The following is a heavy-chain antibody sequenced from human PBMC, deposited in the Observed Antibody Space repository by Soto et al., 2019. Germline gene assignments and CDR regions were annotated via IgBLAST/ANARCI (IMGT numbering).Heavy chain of an antibody. D-gene: IGHD3-22*01. J-gene: IGHJ4*02. CDR2: IYHSGST. CDR1: GGSISTYF. V-gene: IGHV4-59*08. CDR3: ARHDYYDSSGPSDW. Sequence: PSETLSLTCTVSGGSISTYFRSWIRQPPGKGLEWIGFIYHSGSTKYNPSLKSRVAISVDTSKNQFSLKLSSVTAADTAIYYCARHDYYDSSGPSDWWGQGILVTVSS.